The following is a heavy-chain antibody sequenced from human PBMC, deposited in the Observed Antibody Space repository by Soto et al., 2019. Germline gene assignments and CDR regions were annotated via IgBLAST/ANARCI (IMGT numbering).Heavy chain of an antibody. D-gene: IGHD2-21*01. CDR2: IYHSGNT. CDR1: GGSISSGTYS. CDR3: ARGGNCVGSSCYFDY. V-gene: IGHV4-30-2*01. J-gene: IGHJ4*02. Sequence: QLQLQESGSGLVKPSQTLSLTCAVSGGSISSGTYSWSWIRQPPGKGLEWIGYIYHSGNTYYNPSLKSRLTLPVDRSKDRFSRKLSSVTPAHRAVYYGARGGNCVGSSCYFDYGGREPLVTVPS.